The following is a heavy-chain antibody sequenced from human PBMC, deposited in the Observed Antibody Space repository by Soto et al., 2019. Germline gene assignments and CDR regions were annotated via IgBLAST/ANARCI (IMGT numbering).Heavy chain of an antibody. CDR2: ISGSGDST. V-gene: IGHV3-23*01. J-gene: IGHJ2*01. Sequence: EVQLLESGGGLVQPGGSLRLSCAASGFTFSSYAMSWVRQAPGKGLEWVSAISGSGDSTYYADSVKGRFTISRDNSKNKQYLQMNSLRAEDTAVYYCAKRTVGWYFDLWGRGTLVTVSS. D-gene: IGHD4-17*01. CDR1: GFTFSSYA. CDR3: AKRTVGWYFDL.